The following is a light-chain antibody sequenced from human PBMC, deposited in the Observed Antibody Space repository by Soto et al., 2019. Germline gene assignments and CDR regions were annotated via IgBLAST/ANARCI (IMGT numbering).Light chain of an antibody. V-gene: IGKV1-39*01. Sequence: DIQMTQSPSSLSASVGDRVTITCRTSQNIIKYLNWYQQKPGKAPKFLIYGASTLHTGVPSRFSGGGSGTDFTLTISSLQTEDFATYYCQQTYTTPYTFGQGTKLDIK. CDR2: GAS. CDR3: QQTYTTPYT. J-gene: IGKJ2*01. CDR1: QNIIKY.